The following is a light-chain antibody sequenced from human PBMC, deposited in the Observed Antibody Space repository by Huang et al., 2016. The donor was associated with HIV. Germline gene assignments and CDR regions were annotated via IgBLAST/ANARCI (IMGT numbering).Light chain of an antibody. Sequence: DIQMTQSPSSLSASVGDRVTITCRANQSISNYLNWYQQKPGKAPKLLIYAASSLQSGVPSRFSGSGSGTDFTLTISSLQPEDFATYYCQQSYSTPITFGQGTRLEIK. CDR1: QSISNY. V-gene: IGKV1-39*01. CDR3: QQSYSTPIT. CDR2: AAS. J-gene: IGKJ5*01.